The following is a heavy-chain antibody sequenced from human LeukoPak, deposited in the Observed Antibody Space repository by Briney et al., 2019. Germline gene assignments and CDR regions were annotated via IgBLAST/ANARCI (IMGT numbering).Heavy chain of an antibody. CDR3: ARDKEYSGSYLN. Sequence: PGGSLRLSCAASGFTFSSYSMNWVRQAPGKGLEWVSYINSSSSYIYYADSVKGRFTISRDNAKNSLYLQMNSLRAEDTAVYYCARDKEYSGSYLNWGQGTLVTVSS. J-gene: IGHJ4*02. CDR2: INSSSSYI. D-gene: IGHD1-26*01. CDR1: GFTFSSYS. V-gene: IGHV3-21*01.